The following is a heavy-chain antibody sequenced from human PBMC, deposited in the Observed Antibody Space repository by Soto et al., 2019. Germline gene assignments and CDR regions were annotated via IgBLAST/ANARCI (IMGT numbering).Heavy chain of an antibody. D-gene: IGHD3-10*01. Sequence: QVQRVQSGAEVKKPGSSVKVSCKASGGTFSSYAISWVRQAPGQGLEWMGGIIPIFGTANYAQKFQGRVTITADESTSTADRELSSLRYEDTAVYYCARVRPNYGSGSYYNPGAFDIWGQGTMVTVSS. CDR3: ARVRPNYGSGSYYNPGAFDI. V-gene: IGHV1-69*01. CDR2: IIPIFGTA. CDR1: GGTFSSYA. J-gene: IGHJ3*02.